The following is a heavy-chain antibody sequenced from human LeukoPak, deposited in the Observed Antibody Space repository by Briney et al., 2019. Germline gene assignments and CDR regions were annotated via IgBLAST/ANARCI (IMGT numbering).Heavy chain of an antibody. CDR2: ISRSGSTK. CDR1: GFTFSDYN. Sequence: GGSLRLSCAASGFTFSDYNMRWIRQAPGKGLEWVSSISRSGSTKYYADSVKGRFTISRDNAKNSLFLQMNSLRAEDTAVYHCARGPYCSGGTCFSLGEFDPWGQGTLVTVSS. D-gene: IGHD2-15*01. V-gene: IGHV3-11*01. J-gene: IGHJ5*02. CDR3: ARGPYCSGGTCFSLGEFDP.